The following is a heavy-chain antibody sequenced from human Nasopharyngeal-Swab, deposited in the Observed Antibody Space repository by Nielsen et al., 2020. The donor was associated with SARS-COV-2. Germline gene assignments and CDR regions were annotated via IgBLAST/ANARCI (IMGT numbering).Heavy chain of an antibody. CDR1: GFTFSNYG. CDR3: ARGSSVHAFDV. D-gene: IGHD3-10*01. Sequence: GESLKISCAASGFTFSNYGMHWVRQAPGKGLEWVAVISYDGSHNYYADSVKGRFTVSRDNSKNTLFLEMDSLRAEDTAVYYCARGSSVHAFDVWGQGTEVTVSS. J-gene: IGHJ3*01. V-gene: IGHV3-30*03. CDR2: ISYDGSHN.